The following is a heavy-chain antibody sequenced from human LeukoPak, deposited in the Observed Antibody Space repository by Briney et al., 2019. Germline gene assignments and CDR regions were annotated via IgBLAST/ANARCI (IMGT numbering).Heavy chain of an antibody. J-gene: IGHJ4*02. CDR1: GGSFSGYY. D-gene: IGHD3-22*01. CDR3: ARDRVYYDSSGYYPPGDYYFDY. Sequence: SETLSLTCAVYGGSFSGYYWSWIRQPPGKGLEWIGEINHSGSTNYNPSLKSRVTISVDTSKHQFSLKLSSVTAADTAVYYCARDRVYYDSSGYYPPGDYYFDYWGQGTLVTVSS. CDR2: INHSGST. V-gene: IGHV4-34*01.